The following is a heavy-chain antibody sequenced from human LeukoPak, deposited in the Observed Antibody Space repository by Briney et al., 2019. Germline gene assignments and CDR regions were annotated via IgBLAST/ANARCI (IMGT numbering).Heavy chain of an antibody. J-gene: IGHJ4*02. CDR2: ISSSGSTI. V-gene: IGHV3-48*03. CDR3: ARDPGIAAAGTLGHFDY. Sequence: PGGSLRLSCAASGFTFSSYEMNWVRQAPGKGLEWVSYISSSGSTIYYADSVKGRFTISRDNAKNSLNLRMNSLRAEDTAVYYCARDPGIAAAGTLGHFDYWGQGTLVTVSP. D-gene: IGHD6-13*01. CDR1: GFTFSSYE.